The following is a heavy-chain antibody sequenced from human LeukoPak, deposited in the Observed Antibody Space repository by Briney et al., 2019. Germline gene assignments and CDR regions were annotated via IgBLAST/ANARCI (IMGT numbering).Heavy chain of an antibody. CDR1: GFTFDDYG. D-gene: IGHD4-17*01. J-gene: IGHJ4*02. V-gene: IGHV3-20*04. CDR2: INWKGGST. CDR3: AKDPGATVTTGGYFDY. Sequence: EGSLRLSCAASGFTFDDYGMSWVRQAPGKGLEWVSGINWKGGSTGYAVSVKGRVTISRDNAKNSLYLQMNSRRAEDMALYYCAKDPGATVTTGGYFDYWGQGTLSPSPQ.